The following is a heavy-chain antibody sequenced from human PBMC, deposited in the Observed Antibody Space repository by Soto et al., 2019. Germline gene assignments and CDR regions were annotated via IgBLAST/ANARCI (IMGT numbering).Heavy chain of an antibody. CDR1: GYTFTSYG. D-gene: IGHD3-3*01. V-gene: IGHV1-18*01. J-gene: IGHJ6*02. CDR2: ISAYNGNT. Sequence: ASVKVSCKASGYTFTSYGISWVRQAPGQGLEWMGWISAYNGNTNYAQKLQGRVTMTTDTSTSTAYMELRSLRSDDTAVYYCARDVGSTIFGVVINYYYGMDVWGQGTTVTVS. CDR3: ARDVGSTIFGVVINYYYGMDV.